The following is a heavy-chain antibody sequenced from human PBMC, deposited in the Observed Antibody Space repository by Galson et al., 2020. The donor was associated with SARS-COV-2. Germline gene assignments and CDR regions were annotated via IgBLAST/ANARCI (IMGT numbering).Heavy chain of an antibody. J-gene: IGHJ5*02. CDR3: ATSPPMVAVAGQRNNWFDP. D-gene: IGHD6-19*01. CDR2: FDPEDGET. Sequence: GASVTVSCKVSRYTLNELSMHWVRPAPGKGLEWMGGFDPEDGETIYAQKFQGRVTMTEDTSTDTAYMELSSLRSEDTAVYYCATSPPMVAVAGQRNNWFDPWGQGTLVTVSS. CDR1: RYTLNELS. V-gene: IGHV1-24*01.